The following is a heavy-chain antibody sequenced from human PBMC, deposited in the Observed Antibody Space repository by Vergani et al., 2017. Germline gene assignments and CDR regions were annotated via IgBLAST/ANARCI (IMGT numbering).Heavy chain of an antibody. D-gene: IGHD2-21*01. V-gene: IGHV7-4-1*02. Sequence: QVLVVQSGSEFKKPGASVKVSCKTSGHTFNTYAICWVRQAPGQGLEWMGWINTNNGDPTYDQDFTGRFIFSLDTSASTAYLEINNLKPEDTAFYYCAREGGPHSIWGQGTLVTVSS. CDR1: GHTFNTYA. CDR3: AREGGPHSI. J-gene: IGHJ4*03. CDR2: INTNNGDP.